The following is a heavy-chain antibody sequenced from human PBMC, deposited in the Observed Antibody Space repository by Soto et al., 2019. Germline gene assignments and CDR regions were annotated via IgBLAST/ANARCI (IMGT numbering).Heavy chain of an antibody. CDR2: IYHSGST. CDR3: ARDRVVVPGYGMDV. J-gene: IGHJ6*02. Sequence: QVQLQESGPGLVKPSGTLSLTCAVSGGSISSSNWWSWVRQPPGKGLEWIGEIYHSGSTNYNPSLQSRVTISVDKPKNQFSLKLSSVTAADTAGYYCARDRVVVPGYGMDVWGQGTTVTVSS. CDR1: GGSISSSNW. D-gene: IGHD2-2*01. V-gene: IGHV4-4*02.